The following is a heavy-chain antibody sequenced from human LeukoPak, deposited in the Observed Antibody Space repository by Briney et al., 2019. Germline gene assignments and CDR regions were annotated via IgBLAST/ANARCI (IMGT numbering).Heavy chain of an antibody. J-gene: IGHJ4*02. CDR1: GFTFSSYW. CDR3: ARDASEGEPVGDY. D-gene: IGHD3-16*01. CDR2: IKQDGSEK. Sequence: GGSLRLSCAASGFTFSSYWMSWVRQAPGKGLEWVANIKQDGSEKYYVDSVKGRFTISRDNAKNSLYLQMNSLRAEDTAVYYCARDASEGEPVGDYWGQGTLVTVSS. V-gene: IGHV3-7*01.